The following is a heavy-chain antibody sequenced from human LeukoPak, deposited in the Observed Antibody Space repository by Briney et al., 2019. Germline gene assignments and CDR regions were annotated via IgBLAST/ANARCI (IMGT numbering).Heavy chain of an antibody. Sequence: SETLSLTCTVSGGSISTYYWSWIRQPPGKGLEWIGYIYYSGSTNYNPSLKSRVTISLDTSKNQFSLKLSSVTAADTAVYYCARRHCSGGNCYPWYFDLWGRGTLVIVSS. CDR3: ARRHCSGGNCYPWYFDL. CDR1: GGSISTYY. D-gene: IGHD2-15*01. J-gene: IGHJ2*01. CDR2: IYYSGST. V-gene: IGHV4-59*12.